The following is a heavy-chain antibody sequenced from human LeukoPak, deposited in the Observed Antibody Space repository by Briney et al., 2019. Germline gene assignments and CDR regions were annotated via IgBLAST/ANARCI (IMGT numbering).Heavy chain of an antibody. V-gene: IGHV3-21*01. CDR3: ARGNRGWYYLDY. Sequence: PGGSLRLYCAASGFTFSSYSMNWVRQAPGNGLEWVSSISSSSSYIYYADSVKGRFTISRDNAKNSLYLQMNSLRAEDTAVYYCARGNRGWYYLDYWGQGTLVTVSS. CDR2: ISSSSSYI. D-gene: IGHD6-19*01. J-gene: IGHJ4*02. CDR1: GFTFSSYS.